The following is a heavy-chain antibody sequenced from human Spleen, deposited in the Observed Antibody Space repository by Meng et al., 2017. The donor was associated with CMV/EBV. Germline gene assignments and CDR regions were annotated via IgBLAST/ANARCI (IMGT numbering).Heavy chain of an antibody. Sequence: ASVKVSCKASGYTFTGYYMHWVRQAPGQGLEWMGWINPNSGGTNYAQKFQGRVTMTRDTSISTAYMELSRLRSDDTAVYYCARDRTICGVVIKRNGMDVWGQGTTVTVSS. CDR2: INPNSGGT. CDR1: GYTFTGYY. D-gene: IGHD3-3*01. J-gene: IGHJ6*02. V-gene: IGHV1-2*02. CDR3: ARDRTICGVVIKRNGMDV.